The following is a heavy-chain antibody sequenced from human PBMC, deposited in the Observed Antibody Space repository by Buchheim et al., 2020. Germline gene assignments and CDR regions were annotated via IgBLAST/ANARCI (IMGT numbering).Heavy chain of an antibody. CDR3: AKDNGTTAFDY. Sequence: QVQLVESGGGVVQPGRSLRLSCAASGFTFSSYGMHWVRQAPGKGLEWVAVISYDGSNKYYADSVKGRFTISRDNSKNTLYLQMNSLRAEDTAVYYCAKDNGTTAFDYWGQGTL. V-gene: IGHV3-30*18. CDR1: GFTFSSYG. D-gene: IGHD4-11*01. J-gene: IGHJ4*02. CDR2: ISYDGSNK.